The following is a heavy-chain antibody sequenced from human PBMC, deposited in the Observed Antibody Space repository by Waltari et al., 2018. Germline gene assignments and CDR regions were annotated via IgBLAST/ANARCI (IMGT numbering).Heavy chain of an antibody. J-gene: IGHJ4*02. CDR3: ARDTSIAVAGDFDY. V-gene: IGHV1-69*13. CDR2: IIHIFCTE. CDR1: GGTFSSYA. D-gene: IGHD6-19*01. Sequence: QVQLVQSGAEVKKPGSSVKVSCQSSGGTFSSYAISCVRQAPGQGLEWMGRIIHIFCTENYEQKFQGRVTITADKSTSTAYMELSSMRSEDTAVYYCARDTSIAVAGDFDYWGQGTLVTVSS.